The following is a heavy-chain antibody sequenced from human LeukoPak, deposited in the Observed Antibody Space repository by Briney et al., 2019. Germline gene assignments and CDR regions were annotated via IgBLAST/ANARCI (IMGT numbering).Heavy chain of an antibody. V-gene: IGHV4-31*03. D-gene: IGHD3-3*01. CDR1: GGSISSGGYY. J-gene: IGHJ4*02. Sequence: LSLTCTVSGGSISSGGYYWSWIRQHPGKGLEWIGYIYYSGSTYYNPSLKSRVTISVDTSKNQFSLKLSSVTAADTAVYYCAREVGNYDSWSGYYDYWGQGTLVTVSS. CDR2: IYYSGST. CDR3: AREVGNYDSWSGYYDY.